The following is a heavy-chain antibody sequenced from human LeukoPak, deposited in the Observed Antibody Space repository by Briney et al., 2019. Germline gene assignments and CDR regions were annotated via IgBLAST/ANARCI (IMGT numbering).Heavy chain of an antibody. V-gene: IGHV4-59*11. J-gene: IGHJ5*02. D-gene: IGHD3-16*01. Sequence: SETLSLTCTVSGGSISGHYWSWIRQSPGKGLEWIGYIRYTGTTNYNPYLQSRITISVDMPKNQFSLRLNSVTAADTAVYYCARLHALGAEEFDPWGQGTLVTVSS. CDR3: ARLHALGAEEFDP. CDR1: GGSISGHY. CDR2: IRYTGTT.